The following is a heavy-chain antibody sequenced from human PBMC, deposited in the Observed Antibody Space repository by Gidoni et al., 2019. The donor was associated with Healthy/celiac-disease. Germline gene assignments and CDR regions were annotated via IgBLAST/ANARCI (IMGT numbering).Heavy chain of an antibody. V-gene: IGHV3-33*01. CDR2: IWYDGSNK. J-gene: IGHJ6*02. CDR1: GFTFRSYG. Sequence: QVQLVESGGGVVQPGRSLRLSCAASGFTFRSYGMHWVRQAPGKGLEWVAVIWYDGSNKYYADSVKGRFTISRDNSKNTLYLQMNSLRAEDTAVYYCARGQRGSSTSFYGMDVWGQGTTVTVSS. D-gene: IGHD2-2*01. CDR3: ARGQRGSSTSFYGMDV.